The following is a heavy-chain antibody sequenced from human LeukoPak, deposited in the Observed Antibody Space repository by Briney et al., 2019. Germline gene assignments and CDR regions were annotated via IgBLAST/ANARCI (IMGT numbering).Heavy chain of an antibody. CDR2: VSGSGDTT. CDR1: GFTFSSYW. Sequence: GGSLRPSCAASGFTFSSYWMSWVRQAPGKGLEWVSGVSGSGDTTYYADSVRGRFTISRENSKNILYLQMNSLRAEDTALYFCAKLAVYDILTGYYKNWFDPWGQGTLVSVSS. CDR3: AKLAVYDILTGYYKNWFDP. V-gene: IGHV3-23*01. D-gene: IGHD3-9*01. J-gene: IGHJ5*02.